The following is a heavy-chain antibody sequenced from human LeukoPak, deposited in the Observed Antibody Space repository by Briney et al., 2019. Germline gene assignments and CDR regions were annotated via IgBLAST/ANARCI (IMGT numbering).Heavy chain of an antibody. J-gene: IGHJ4*02. D-gene: IGHD4-17*01. CDR1: GFTFSSSE. Sequence: TGGSLRLSCAASGFTFSSSEMNWVRQAPGKGLEWVSYISSGGSTTYYADSVKGRFTISRDNAKNSLYLQMNSLRAEDTAVYYCARLTVTRYFDYWGQGTLVTVSS. CDR3: ARLTVTRYFDY. CDR2: ISSGGSTT. V-gene: IGHV3-48*03.